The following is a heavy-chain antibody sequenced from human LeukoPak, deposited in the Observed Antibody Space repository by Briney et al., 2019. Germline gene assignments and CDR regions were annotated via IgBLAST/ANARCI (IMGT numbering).Heavy chain of an antibody. CDR3: AREGYSYGFDY. J-gene: IGHJ4*02. Sequence: SQTLSLTCTVPGASISSGSYDWSWIRPPAGKGREWIARIYTSGSTNYHPSLKSRLTISVDTSKNQFSLKLSPVTAADTAVYYCAREGYSYGFDYWGQGTLVTVSS. V-gene: IGHV4-61*02. D-gene: IGHD5-18*01. CDR1: GASISSGSYD. CDR2: IYTSGST.